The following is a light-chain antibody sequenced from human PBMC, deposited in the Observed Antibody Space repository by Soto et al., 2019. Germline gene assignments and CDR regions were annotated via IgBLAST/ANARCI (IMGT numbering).Light chain of an antibody. Sequence: DIVMTQSPLSLPVTPGEPASISCRSSQSLLHSNGYNYWDWYLQKPGQSPQLLIYLGSNRASGVHDCVSGGGSGTDFTMKISRVEAEDVGVYYCMQALQTPTFGQGTKVEIK. J-gene: IGKJ1*01. CDR2: LGS. V-gene: IGKV2-28*01. CDR1: QSLLHSNGYNY. CDR3: MQALQTPT.